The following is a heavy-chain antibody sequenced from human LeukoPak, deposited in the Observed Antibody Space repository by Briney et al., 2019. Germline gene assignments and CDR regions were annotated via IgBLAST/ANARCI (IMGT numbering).Heavy chain of an antibody. V-gene: IGHV3-64*01. J-gene: IGHJ3*02. CDR3: ASLVLGGPYCSSTSCYPEAAFDI. D-gene: IGHD2-2*01. CDR2: ISSNGGST. Sequence: GGSLRLSCAASGFTFSSYAMHWVCQAPGKGPEYVSAISSNGGSTYCANSVKGRFTISRDNSKNTLYLQMGSLRAEDMAVYYCASLVLGGPYCSSTSCYPEAAFDIWGQGTMVTVSS. CDR1: GFTFSSYA.